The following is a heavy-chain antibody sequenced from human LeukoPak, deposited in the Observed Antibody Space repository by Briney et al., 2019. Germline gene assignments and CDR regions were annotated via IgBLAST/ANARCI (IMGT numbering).Heavy chain of an antibody. Sequence: SVKLSCKASGATFSSYAISWVRHAPGQGLEWMGGIIPIFGTANYAQKFQGRVTITTDESTSTAYMELSSLRSEDTAVYYCARVRLSQYYYYYYMDVWGKGTTVTVSS. D-gene: IGHD3-16*02. V-gene: IGHV1-69*05. CDR3: ARVRLSQYYYYYYMDV. CDR1: GATFSSYA. CDR2: IIPIFGTA. J-gene: IGHJ6*03.